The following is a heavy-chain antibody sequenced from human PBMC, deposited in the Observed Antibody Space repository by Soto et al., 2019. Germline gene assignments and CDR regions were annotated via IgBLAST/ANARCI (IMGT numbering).Heavy chain of an antibody. J-gene: IGHJ4*02. CDR2: ISYDGSNK. Sequence: QVQLVESGGGVVQPGWSLRLSCAASGFTFSSYAMHWVRQAPGKGLEWVAVISYDGSNKYYADSVKGRFTISRDNSKNTLYLQMNSLRAEDTAVYYCARDGDSSGYYYYFDYWGQGTLVTVSS. D-gene: IGHD3-22*01. CDR1: GFTFSSYA. CDR3: ARDGDSSGYYYYFDY. V-gene: IGHV3-30-3*01.